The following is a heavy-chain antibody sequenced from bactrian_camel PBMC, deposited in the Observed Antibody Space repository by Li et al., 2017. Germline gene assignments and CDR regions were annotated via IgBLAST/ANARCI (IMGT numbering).Heavy chain of an antibody. CDR1: GGTVNDKC. CDR2: IYTGTGST. J-gene: IGHJ4*01. V-gene: IGHV3S54*01. D-gene: IGHD3*01. Sequence: HVQLVESGGGSVQTGGSLRLSCEASGGTVNDKCLGWFRQAPGKEREGIASIYTGTGSTYYADSVAGRFTVSRDNAKDTLYLQMNSLKIEDTAIYYCALGSSRQATMTARGKGTQVTVS.